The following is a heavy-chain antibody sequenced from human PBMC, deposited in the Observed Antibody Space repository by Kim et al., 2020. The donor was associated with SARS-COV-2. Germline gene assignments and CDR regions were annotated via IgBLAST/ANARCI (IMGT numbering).Heavy chain of an antibody. J-gene: IGHJ4*02. CDR2: ISSSGSTI. CDR1: GFTFSSYE. Sequence: GGSLRLSCAASGFTFSSYEMNWVRQAPGKGLEWVSYISSSGSTIYYADSVKGRFTISRDNAKNSLYLQMNSLRAEDTAVYYCAREGGSYSVSLALLDYWGQGTLVTVSS. V-gene: IGHV3-48*03. CDR3: AREGGSYSVSLALLDY. D-gene: IGHD1-26*01.